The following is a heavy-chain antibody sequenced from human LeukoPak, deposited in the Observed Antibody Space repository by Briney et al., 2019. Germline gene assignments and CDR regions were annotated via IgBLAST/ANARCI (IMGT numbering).Heavy chain of an antibody. V-gene: IGHV3-30*18. Sequence: GGSLRLSCAASGFTFSTYGIHWVRQAPGKGLEWVAVISFDGSNKYYADSVKGRFTISRDNSKNTLYLQMNSLRAEDTAVYYCAKAYSGYSAAFDIWGQGTMVTVSS. J-gene: IGHJ3*02. D-gene: IGHD5-12*01. CDR1: GFTFSTYG. CDR2: ISFDGSNK. CDR3: AKAYSGYSAAFDI.